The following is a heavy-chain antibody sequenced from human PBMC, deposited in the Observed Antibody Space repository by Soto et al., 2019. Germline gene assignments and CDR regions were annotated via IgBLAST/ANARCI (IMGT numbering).Heavy chain of an antibody. CDR2: ISGSGGSI. V-gene: IGHV3-23*01. Sequence: PGGSLRLSCAISGFPFSSYDMNWVRQAPGKGLEWVSGISGSGGSIHYADSVRGRFTISRDNSKNTLYLQMNSLRAEDTAIYYCVKEPTAEVKCDVWGQGIVVTVSS. J-gene: IGHJ4*02. CDR1: GFPFSSYD. CDR3: VKEPTAEVKCDV. D-gene: IGHD2-21*01.